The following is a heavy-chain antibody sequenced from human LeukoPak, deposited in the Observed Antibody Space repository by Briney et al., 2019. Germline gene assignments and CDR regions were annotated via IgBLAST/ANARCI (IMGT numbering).Heavy chain of an antibody. Sequence: GGSLRLSCAASGFTFSSSWMSWVRQAPGKGLEWVANIKQDGSETYYVDSVKGRFTISRDNAKNSLYLQMNSLRAEDTAVYYCAKDRTRSTYWGQGTLVTVSS. CDR3: AKDRTRSTY. J-gene: IGHJ4*02. CDR2: IKQDGSET. V-gene: IGHV3-7*01. D-gene: IGHD1-1*01. CDR1: GFTFSSSW.